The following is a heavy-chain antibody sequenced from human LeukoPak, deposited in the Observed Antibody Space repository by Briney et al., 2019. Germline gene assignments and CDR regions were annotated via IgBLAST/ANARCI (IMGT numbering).Heavy chain of an antibody. J-gene: IGHJ4*02. CDR3: AREAVNKYQLLYFDY. CDR2: IIPIFGTA. Sequence: SVKVSCKASGGTFSSYAISWVRQAPGQGLEWMGGIIPIFGTADYAQKFQGRVTITTDESTSTAYMELSSLRSEDTAVYYCAREAVNKYQLLYFDYWGQGTLVTVSS. D-gene: IGHD2-2*01. CDR1: GGTFSSYA. V-gene: IGHV1-69*05.